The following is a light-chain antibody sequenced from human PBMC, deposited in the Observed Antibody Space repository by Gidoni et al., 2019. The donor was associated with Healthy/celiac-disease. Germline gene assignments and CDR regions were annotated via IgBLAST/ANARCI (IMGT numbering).Light chain of an antibody. J-gene: IGKJ4*01. Sequence: EIVLTQSHATLSLSPGERATLSCRASQSVSSYLAWYQQKPGQAPRLLIYDASNRATGIPARFSGSGSGTDFTLTISSLEPEDFAVYYCQQRSNWHPLTFXGXTKVEIK. V-gene: IGKV3-11*01. CDR2: DAS. CDR1: QSVSSY. CDR3: QQRSNWHPLT.